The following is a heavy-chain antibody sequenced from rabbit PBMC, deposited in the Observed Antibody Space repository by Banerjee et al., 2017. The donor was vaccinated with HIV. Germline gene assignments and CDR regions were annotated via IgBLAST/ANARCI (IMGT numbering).Heavy chain of an antibody. CDR2: IYAGSSGST. J-gene: IGHJ4*01. CDR3: ARGSSSLNL. V-gene: IGHV1S45*01. CDR1: GFSFSSSYW. Sequence: QEQLEESGGDLVKPEGSLTLTCTASGFSFSSSYWICWVRQAPGKGLEWIACIYAGSSGSTYYASWAKGRFTISKTSSTTVTLQMTSLTAADTATYFCARGSSSLNLWGPGTLVTVS. D-gene: IGHD1-1*01.